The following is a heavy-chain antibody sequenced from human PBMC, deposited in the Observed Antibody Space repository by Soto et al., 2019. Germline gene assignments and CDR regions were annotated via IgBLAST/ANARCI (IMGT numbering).Heavy chain of an antibody. CDR2: ISYDGSNK. V-gene: IGHV3-30-3*01. CDR3: AREGGSYGDYVSYYGMDV. J-gene: IGHJ6*02. D-gene: IGHD4-17*01. CDR1: GFIFSSYA. Sequence: QVQLVESGGGVVQPGRSLRLSCAASGFIFSSYAMHWVRQAPGKGLEWVAVISYDGSNKYYADSVKGRFTISRDNSKNTLYLQMNSLRAEDTAVYYCAREGGSYGDYVSYYGMDVWGQGTTVTVSS.